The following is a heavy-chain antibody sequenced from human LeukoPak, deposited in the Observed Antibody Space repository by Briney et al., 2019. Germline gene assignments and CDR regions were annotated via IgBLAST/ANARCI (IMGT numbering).Heavy chain of an antibody. J-gene: IGHJ4*02. CDR3: ARKTNYYFDY. V-gene: IGHV4-34*01. CDR1: GGSFSGYS. D-gene: IGHD2-8*01. Sequence: SETLSLTCAVYGGSFSGYSWNWIRQPPGKGLEWIGEINHSGSTNHNPSLKRRVTISVDTSKNQISLKLSSVTAADTAVYYCARKTNYYFDYWGQGNLVTVSS. CDR2: INHSGST.